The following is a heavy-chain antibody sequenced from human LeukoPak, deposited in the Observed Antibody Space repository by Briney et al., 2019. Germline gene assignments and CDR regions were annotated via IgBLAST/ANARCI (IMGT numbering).Heavy chain of an antibody. J-gene: IGHJ2*01. CDR3: AGSGSGSYYSPWYFDL. Sequence: SETLSLTCTVSGGSISSYYWSWIRQPPGKGLEWIGYIYYSGSTNYNPSLKSRVTISVDTSKNQFSLRLSSVTAADTAVYYCAGSGSGSYYSPWYFDLWGRGTLVTVSS. CDR1: GGSISSYY. D-gene: IGHD3-10*01. V-gene: IGHV4-59*01. CDR2: IYYSGST.